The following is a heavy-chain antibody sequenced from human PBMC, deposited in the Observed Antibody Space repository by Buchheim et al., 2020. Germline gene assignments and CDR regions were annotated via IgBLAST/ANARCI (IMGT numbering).Heavy chain of an antibody. D-gene: IGHD1-26*01. J-gene: IGHJ4*02. CDR3: GPLWANNY. Sequence: QVQVVESGGGVVQPGRSLRLSCVVSGFTLFHHYGMHWVRQAPGKGLEWVSVISYDGRGTYYGDFVKGRFTVSRDNSKNMLYLEMNSLQPEDTAVYYCGPLWANNYWGQGT. V-gene: IGHV3-30*03. CDR2: ISYDGRGT. CDR1: GFTLFHHYG.